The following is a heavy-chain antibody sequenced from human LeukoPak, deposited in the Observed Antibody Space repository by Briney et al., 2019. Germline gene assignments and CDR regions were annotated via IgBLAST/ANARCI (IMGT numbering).Heavy chain of an antibody. CDR1: GFTFTRYG. D-gene: IGHD1-26*01. CDR3: ARDDSGSYYGTSNRYFDY. CDR2: ISAYNGDT. V-gene: IGHV1-18*01. J-gene: IGHJ4*02. Sequence: GASVKVSCKASGFTFTRYGITWVRQAPGQGLEWMGWISAYNGDTTYAQKLQGRVTMTRDPSTSTVYMELRSLSSDDTAVYYCARDDSGSYYGTSNRYFDYWGQGTLVTVSS.